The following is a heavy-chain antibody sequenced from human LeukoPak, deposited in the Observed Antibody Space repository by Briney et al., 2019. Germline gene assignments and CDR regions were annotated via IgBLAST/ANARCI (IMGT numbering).Heavy chain of an antibody. Sequence: PGVSLTLSCAASGFTVSSNYMMWVRQAPGKGRECFSVIYSGGSTYYADSVKGRFIISRDNPKNTLYLQMNRLRAEDTAVYYCAREGSGYDSHFPFDHWGQGTLVTVSS. CDR2: IYSGGST. CDR3: AREGSGYDSHFPFDH. V-gene: IGHV3-53*01. CDR1: GFTVSSNY. J-gene: IGHJ4*02. D-gene: IGHD5-12*01.